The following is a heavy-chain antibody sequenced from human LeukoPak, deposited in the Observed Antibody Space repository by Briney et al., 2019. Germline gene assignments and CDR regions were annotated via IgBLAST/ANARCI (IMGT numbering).Heavy chain of an antibody. Sequence: WASVKVSCKASGYTFTSYGISWVRQAPGQGLEWMGWISAYNGNTNYAQKLQGRVTMTTDTSTSTAYMELRSLRSDDTAVYYCARVPLVYYDFWSGYYGYYYYYYMDVWGKGTTVTVSS. CDR2: ISAYNGNT. J-gene: IGHJ6*03. CDR3: ARVPLVYYDFWSGYYGYYYYYYMDV. D-gene: IGHD3-3*01. CDR1: GYTFTSYG. V-gene: IGHV1-18*01.